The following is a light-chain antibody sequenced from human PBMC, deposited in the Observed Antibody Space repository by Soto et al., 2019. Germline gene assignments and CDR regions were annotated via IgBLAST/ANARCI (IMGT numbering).Light chain of an antibody. J-gene: IGLJ1*01. CDR2: DVN. V-gene: IGLV2-14*01. CDR1: SSDVGYYNY. CDR3: SSHTSSSTYV. Sequence: QSALTQPASVSGSPGQSIAISCTGTSSDVGYYNYVSWYQQHPGKAPNVMIYDVNNRPSGVPDRFSGSKSGNTASLTISGLQAEDEADYYCSSHTSSSTYVSGTGTKLTVL.